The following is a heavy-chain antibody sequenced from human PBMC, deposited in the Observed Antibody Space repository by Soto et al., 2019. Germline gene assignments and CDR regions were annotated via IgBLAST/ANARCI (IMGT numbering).Heavy chain of an antibody. CDR3: ATEPKYYYESGSFATADDGFDI. CDR2: MDYRGNT. Sequence: QVQLQESGPGLVKPSQTLSLTCTVSGDSISSGGYYWSWVRQYPGKGLEWIGYMDYRGNTYFNPSLKSRLMISGGPSRKPCSRKLHSVTAAPTAVYYCATEPKYYYESGSFATADDGFDIWAQGSRVLVPS. D-gene: IGHD3-10*01. J-gene: IGHJ3*02. V-gene: IGHV4-31*03. CDR1: GDSISSGGYY.